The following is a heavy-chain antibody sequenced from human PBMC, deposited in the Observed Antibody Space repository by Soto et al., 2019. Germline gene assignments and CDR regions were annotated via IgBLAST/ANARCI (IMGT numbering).Heavy chain of an antibody. CDR2: IIPIFGTA. V-gene: IGHV1-69*01. CDR3: ARDPVATDSSGYYYYYYGMDV. Sequence: QVQLVQSGAEVKNPGSSVKVSCKASGGTFSSYAISWVRQAPGQGLEWMGGIIPIFGTANYAQKFQGRVTITADESTSTAYMELSSLRSEDTAVYYCARDPVATDSSGYYYYYYGMDVWGQGTTVTVSS. J-gene: IGHJ6*02. D-gene: IGHD3-22*01. CDR1: GGTFSSYA.